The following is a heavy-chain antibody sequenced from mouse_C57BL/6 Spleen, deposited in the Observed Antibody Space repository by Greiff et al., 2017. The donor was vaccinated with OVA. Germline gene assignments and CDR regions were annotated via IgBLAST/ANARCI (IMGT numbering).Heavy chain of an antibody. CDR2: IYPRSGNT. Sequence: QVQLQQSGAELARPGASVKLSCKASGYTFTSYGISWVKQRTGQGLEWIGVIYPRSGNTYYNEKFTGKATLTADKSSRTAYMELRSLTSEDSAVYYCSGGSSTPSYYDVAFYFDYWGQGTTLTVSS. J-gene: IGHJ2*01. CDR3: SGGSSTPSYYDVAFYFDY. D-gene: IGHD2-4*01. V-gene: IGHV1-81*01. CDR1: GYTFTSYG.